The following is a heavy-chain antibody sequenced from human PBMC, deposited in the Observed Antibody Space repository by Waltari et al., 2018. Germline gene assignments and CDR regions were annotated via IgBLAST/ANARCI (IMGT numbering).Heavy chain of an antibody. J-gene: IGHJ3*02. CDR3: AKAIKQYYYDSSGYPHDAFDI. CDR1: GFTFDDYA. V-gene: IGHV3-9*03. CDR2: ISWNSGSI. Sequence: EVQLVESGGGLVQPGRSLRLSCAASGFTFDDYAMHWVRQAPGKGLEGVSGISWNSGSIGYADSVKGRFTISRDNAKNSLYLQMNSLRAEDMALYYCAKAIKQYYYDSSGYPHDAFDIWGQGTMVTVSS. D-gene: IGHD3-22*01.